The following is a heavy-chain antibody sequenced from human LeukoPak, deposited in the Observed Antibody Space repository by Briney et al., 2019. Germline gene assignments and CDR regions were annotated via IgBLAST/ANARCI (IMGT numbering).Heavy chain of an antibody. Sequence: GGSLRLSCVASGLTVSSEHMSWVGHAPGKGLEWVSTIHISTNTYYADSVKGRFTISRDNSENTLYLQMNSLRPEDTAVYYCATDPPHGDYWGQGTQVTVSS. CDR3: ATDPPHGDY. CDR2: IHISTNT. CDR1: GLTVSSEH. V-gene: IGHV3-66*01. J-gene: IGHJ4*02.